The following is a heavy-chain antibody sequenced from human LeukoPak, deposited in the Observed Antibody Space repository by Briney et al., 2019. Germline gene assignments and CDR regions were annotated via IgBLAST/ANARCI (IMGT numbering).Heavy chain of an antibody. J-gene: IGHJ1*01. V-gene: IGHV3-21*01. D-gene: IGHD3-10*01. Sequence: PGGSLRLSCAASGFTFSSYSMNWVRQAPGKGLEWVSSISSSSSYIYYADSVKGRFTISRDNTKNSLYLQLNSLRAEDTAVYYCARDNYYGSGYEYLQHWGQGTLVTVSS. CDR2: ISSSSSYI. CDR1: GFTFSSYS. CDR3: ARDNYYGSGYEYLQH.